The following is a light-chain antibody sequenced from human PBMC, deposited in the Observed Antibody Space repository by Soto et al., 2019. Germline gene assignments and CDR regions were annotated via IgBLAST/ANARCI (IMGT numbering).Light chain of an antibody. CDR2: DAS. CDR3: QQFNNYQGT. CDR1: QGISSA. J-gene: IGKJ5*01. Sequence: ASQLTQSPSSLSASVGDRVTITCRASQGISSALAWYQQKPGKAPKLLIYDASSLESGVPSRFSGSGSGTDFTLTISSLQPEDFATYYCQQFNNYQGTFGQGTRLEIK. V-gene: IGKV1D-13*01.